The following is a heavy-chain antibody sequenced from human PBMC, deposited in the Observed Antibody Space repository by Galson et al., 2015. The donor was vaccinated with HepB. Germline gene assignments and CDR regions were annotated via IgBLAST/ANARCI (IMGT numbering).Heavy chain of an antibody. J-gene: IGHJ5*02. D-gene: IGHD2-15*01. CDR3: ARDRRIYCSGGSCYSSRWFDP. Sequence: SVKVSCKASGYTFTSYAMNWVRQAPGQGLEWMGWINTNTGNPTYAQGFTGRFVFSLDTSVSTAYLQISSLKAEDTAVYYCARDRRIYCSGGSCYSSRWFDPWGQGTLVTVSS. CDR1: GYTFTSYA. CDR2: INTNTGNP. V-gene: IGHV7-4-1*02.